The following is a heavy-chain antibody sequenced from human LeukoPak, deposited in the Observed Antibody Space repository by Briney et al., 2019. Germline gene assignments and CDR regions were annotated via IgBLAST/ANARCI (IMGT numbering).Heavy chain of an antibody. CDR3: ARGYSGYDPFDY. Sequence: PSETLSLTCAVYGGSFSGYYWSWIRQPPGKGLEWIGEINHSGSPNYNPSLKSRVTISVDTSKNQFSLKLSSVTAADTAVYYCARGYSGYDPFDYWGQGTLVTVSS. V-gene: IGHV4-34*01. CDR1: GGSFSGYY. J-gene: IGHJ4*02. D-gene: IGHD5-12*01. CDR2: INHSGSP.